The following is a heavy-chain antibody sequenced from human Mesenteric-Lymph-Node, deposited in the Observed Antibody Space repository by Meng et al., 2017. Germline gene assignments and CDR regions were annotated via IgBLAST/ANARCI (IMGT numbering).Heavy chain of an antibody. CDR3: ARDIGEDYYGSGSYYKFHFDY. J-gene: IGHJ4*02. Sequence: SVKVSCKASGGTFSSYAISWVRQAPGQGLEWMGGIIPIFGTANYAQKLQGRVTMTTDTSTSTAYMELRSLRSDDTAVYYCARDIGEDYYGSGSYYKFHFDYWGQGTLVTVSS. CDR1: GGTFSSYA. D-gene: IGHD3-10*01. CDR2: IIPIFGTA. V-gene: IGHV1-69*05.